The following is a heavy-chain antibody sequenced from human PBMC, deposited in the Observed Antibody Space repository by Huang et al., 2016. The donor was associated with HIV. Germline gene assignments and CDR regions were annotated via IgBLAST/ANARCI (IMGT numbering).Heavy chain of an antibody. J-gene: IGHJ5*02. CDR2: SIPIFGTT. Sequence: QVQLVQSGAEVKKPGSSVRVSCEASGGTLSSYASNWERQARGQGVGWMGGSIPIFGTTNDAQKYQGRVTITADESTSTAYMERSSLRSDDTAVYYCARDRKYDKAWYWFDPWGQGTLVTVSS. CDR3: ARDRKYDKAWYWFDP. CDR1: GGTLSSYA. D-gene: IGHD1-1*01. V-gene: IGHV1-69*01.